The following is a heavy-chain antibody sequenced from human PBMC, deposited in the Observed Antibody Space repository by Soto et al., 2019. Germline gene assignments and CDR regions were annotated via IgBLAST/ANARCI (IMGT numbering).Heavy chain of an antibody. CDR2: ISWNSGSI. Sequence: GGSLRLSSAASGFTFDDYAMHWVRQAPGKGLEWVSGISWNSGSIGYADSVKGRFTISRDNAKNSLYLQMNSLRAEDMALYYCAKDLSMTTVTTWFDYWGQGTLVTVSS. J-gene: IGHJ4*02. CDR1: GFTFDDYA. V-gene: IGHV3-9*03. CDR3: AKDLSMTTVTTWFDY. D-gene: IGHD4-17*01.